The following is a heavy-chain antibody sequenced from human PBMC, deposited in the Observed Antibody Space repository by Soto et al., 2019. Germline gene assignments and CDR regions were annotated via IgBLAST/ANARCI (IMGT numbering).Heavy chain of an antibody. CDR3: ARDQLEGNWFDP. Sequence: PGGSLRLSCAASGFIFRDWFMSWIRQAPGKGLEWIGYIYHSGSTLYNPSLKSRVTISVDKSKNQFSLKLSSVTAADTAVYYCARDQLEGNWFDPWGQGTLVTVSS. CDR2: IYHSGST. J-gene: IGHJ5*02. D-gene: IGHD1-1*01. CDR1: GFIFRDWF. V-gene: IGHV4-59*12.